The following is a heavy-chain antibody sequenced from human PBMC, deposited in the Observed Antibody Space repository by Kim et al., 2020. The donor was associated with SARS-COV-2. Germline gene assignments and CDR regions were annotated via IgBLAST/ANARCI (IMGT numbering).Heavy chain of an antibody. CDR1: GYTFTSYY. Sequence: ASVKVSCKASGYTFTSYYMHWVRQAPGQGLEWMGIINPSGGSTSYAQKFQGRVTMTRDTSTSTVYMELSSLRSEDTAVYYCASERSSRGYYHYGMVVWGQGTTVTVSS. CDR2: INPSGGST. J-gene: IGHJ6*02. CDR3: ASERSSRGYYHYGMVV. V-gene: IGHV1-46*01.